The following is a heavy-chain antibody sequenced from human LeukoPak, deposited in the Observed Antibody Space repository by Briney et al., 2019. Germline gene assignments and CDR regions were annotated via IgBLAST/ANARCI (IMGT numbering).Heavy chain of an antibody. V-gene: IGHV1-46*01. CDR1: RYSFTTYY. D-gene: IGHD3-22*01. CDR2: INPTGGST. J-gene: IGHJ5*02. Sequence: ASVKVSCKASRYSFTTYYMHWVRQAPGQGLEWMGIINPTGGSTNYAQKFEGRVTMTRDTSTSTVYMELSSLRSEDTAVYYCARGKLMIVVVPHQRLYNWFDPWGQGTLVTVSS. CDR3: ARGKLMIVVVPHQRLYNWFDP.